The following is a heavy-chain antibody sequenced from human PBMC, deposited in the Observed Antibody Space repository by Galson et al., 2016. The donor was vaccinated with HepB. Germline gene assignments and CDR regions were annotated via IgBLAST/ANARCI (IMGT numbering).Heavy chain of an antibody. Sequence: SLRLSCAASGFTFSNYATAWVRLPPGKGLEWASVIYSNGRTYYADSVRGRFTVSRDRSKNILYLQMNSLRVEDTAVYYCARGPVVTYYSGPTWFDAWGQGTLVTVSS. D-gene: IGHD3-22*01. J-gene: IGHJ5*02. CDR1: GFTFSNYA. CDR3: ARGPVVTYYSGPTWFDA. CDR2: IYSNGRT. V-gene: IGHV3-23*05.